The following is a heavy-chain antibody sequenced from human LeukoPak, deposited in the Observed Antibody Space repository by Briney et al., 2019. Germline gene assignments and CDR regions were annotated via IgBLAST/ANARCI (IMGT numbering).Heavy chain of an antibody. Sequence: GGSLRLSCAASGFTFSSYAMSWVRQAPGKGLEWVSVIYSGGSTYYADSVKGRFTISRDNSKNTLYLQMNSLRAEDTAVYYCARGGFSGYSYYMDVWGKGTTVTISS. J-gene: IGHJ6*03. D-gene: IGHD5-18*01. CDR2: IYSGGST. V-gene: IGHV3-53*01. CDR3: ARGGFSGYSYYMDV. CDR1: GFTFSSYA.